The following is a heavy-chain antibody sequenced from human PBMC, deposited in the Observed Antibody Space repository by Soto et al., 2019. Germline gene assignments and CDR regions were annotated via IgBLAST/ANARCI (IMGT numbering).Heavy chain of an antibody. CDR1: GFTFSSYA. Sequence: SGFTFSSYAMHWVRQAPGKGLEWVAVISYDGSNKYYADSVKGRFTFSRDNAKNSLYLQMNSLRAEDTAVYYCARAPSKGYTYGIDYWGQGALVTV. J-gene: IGHJ4*02. V-gene: IGHV3-30-3*01. CDR2: ISYDGSNK. CDR3: ARAPSKGYTYGIDY. D-gene: IGHD5-18*01.